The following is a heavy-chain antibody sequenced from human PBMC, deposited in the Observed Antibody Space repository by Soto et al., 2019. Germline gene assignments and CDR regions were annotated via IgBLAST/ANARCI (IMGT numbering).Heavy chain of an antibody. J-gene: IGHJ6*03. CDR2: ISTDNGDT. D-gene: IGHD2-15*01. CDR1: GYTFINYG. Sequence: GASVKVSCKASGYTFINYGISWVRQAPGQGLEWMGWISTDNGDTNYAQKFQGRVTMTTDTSTRTAYMELRSLTSDDTAVYYCARRISVVAYYYYMDVWGKGTTVTVSS. V-gene: IGHV1-18*01. CDR3: ARRISVVAYYYYMDV.